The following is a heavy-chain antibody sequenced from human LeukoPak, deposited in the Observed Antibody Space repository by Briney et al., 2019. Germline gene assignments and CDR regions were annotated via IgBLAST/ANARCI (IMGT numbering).Heavy chain of an antibody. CDR1: DDSINNNY. CDR3: ARRGLNRQNFDY. Sequence: PSETLSLTCTVSDDSINNNYWSWIRQPPGKELECIGYIHYSGSINYNPSLKSRVTISIDTSKNQFSLKLNSVTAADTAVYYCARRGLNRQNFDYWGQGTLVSVSS. CDR2: IHYSGSI. D-gene: IGHD3-16*01. V-gene: IGHV4-59*08. J-gene: IGHJ4*02.